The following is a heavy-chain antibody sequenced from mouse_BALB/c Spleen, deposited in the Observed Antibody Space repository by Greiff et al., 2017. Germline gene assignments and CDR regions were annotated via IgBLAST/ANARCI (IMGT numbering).Heavy chain of an antibody. CDR3: ARGNYRYDDGFAY. J-gene: IGHJ3*01. D-gene: IGHD2-14*01. CDR2: ISSGGST. Sequence: EVKLMESGGGLVKPGGSLKLSCAASGFTFSSYAMSWVRQTPEKRLEWVASISSGGSTYYPDSVKGRFTISRDNARNILYLQMSSLRSEDTAMYYCARGNYRYDDGFAYWGQGTLVTVSA. V-gene: IGHV5-6-5*01. CDR1: GFTFSSYA.